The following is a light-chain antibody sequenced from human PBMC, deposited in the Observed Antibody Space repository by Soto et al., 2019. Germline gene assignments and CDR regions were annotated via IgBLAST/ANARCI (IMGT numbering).Light chain of an antibody. CDR3: QQYFNWPPGT. J-gene: IGKJ1*01. CDR2: GAS. V-gene: IGKV3-15*01. CDR1: QSVSSSN. Sequence: EIVMTQSPGTLSVSPGERATLSCRASQSVSSSNLAWYQQKPGQAPRLLIYGASTRATGVPARFSGIGSGTEFTLTISSLQPEDFAVYYCQQYFNWPPGTLGLGTKVEIK.